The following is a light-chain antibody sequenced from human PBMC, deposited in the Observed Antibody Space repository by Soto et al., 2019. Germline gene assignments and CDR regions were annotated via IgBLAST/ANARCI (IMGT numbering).Light chain of an antibody. CDR3: SSYTSSSTAYV. CDR2: EVS. V-gene: IGLV2-14*01. CDR1: SSDVGGYNY. Sequence: QSVLTQPASVSGSPGQSITISCTGTSSDVGGYNYVSWYQQHPGKAPKLMIYEVSNRPSGVSNRFSGSKSGNTASLTISGLQAEDEADYYCSSYTSSSTAYVFRTGTKLTVL. J-gene: IGLJ1*01.